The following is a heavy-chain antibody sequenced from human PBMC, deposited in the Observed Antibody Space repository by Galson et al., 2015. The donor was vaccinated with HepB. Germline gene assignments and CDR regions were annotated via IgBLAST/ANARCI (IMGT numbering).Heavy chain of an antibody. CDR3: AKDGIMVANNPYHFHY. D-gene: IGHD2-15*01. Sequence: SLRLSCAASGFSFTRYALTWVRQAPGKGLEWVSSITSSGGNSYYTGSVKGRFPVSRDNSKNTLLLQLNSLRAEDTAMYFGAKDGIMVANNPYHFHYWGQGTLVTVSS. CDR2: ITSSGGNS. J-gene: IGHJ4*02. V-gene: IGHV3-23*01. CDR1: GFSFTRYA.